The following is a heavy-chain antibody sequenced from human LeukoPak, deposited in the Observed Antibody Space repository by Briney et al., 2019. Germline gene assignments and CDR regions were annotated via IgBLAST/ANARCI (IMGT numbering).Heavy chain of an antibody. J-gene: IGHJ4*02. CDR2: INPNSGGT. CDR1: GYTFTGYY. CDR3: ARVQSRYSSSWYVY. Sequence: ASVKVSCKASGYTFTGYYMHWVRQAPGQGLEWIGRINPNSGGTNYAQKFQGRVTMTRDTSISTAYMELSRLRSDDTAVYYCARVQSRYSSSWYVYWGQGTLVTVSS. V-gene: IGHV1-2*06. D-gene: IGHD6-13*01.